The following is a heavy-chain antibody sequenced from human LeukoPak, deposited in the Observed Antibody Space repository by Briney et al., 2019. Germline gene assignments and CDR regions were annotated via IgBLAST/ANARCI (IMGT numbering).Heavy chain of an antibody. CDR1: GFTFSNAW. V-gene: IGHV3-15*01. J-gene: IGHJ4*02. CDR2: IKSKTDGGTT. Sequence: GGSLRLSCAASGFTFSNAWMSWVRQAPGKGLEWVDRIKSKTDGGTTDYAAPVKGRFTISRDDSKNTLYLQMNSLKTEDTAVYYCTTAYGSGSFVDYWGQGTLVTVSS. CDR3: TTAYGSGSFVDY. D-gene: IGHD3-10*01.